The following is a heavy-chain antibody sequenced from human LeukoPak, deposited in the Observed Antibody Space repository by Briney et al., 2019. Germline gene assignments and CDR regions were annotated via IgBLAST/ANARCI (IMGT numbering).Heavy chain of an antibody. CDR1: GYTFTSYY. D-gene: IGHD1-7*01. CDR3: AKETVSEVAGTTGFDP. J-gene: IGHJ5*02. V-gene: IGHV1-46*01. Sequence: ASVKVSCKASGYTFTSYYMHWVRQAPGQGLEWMGIINPSGGSTSYAQKFQGRVTMTRDTSTSTVYMELSSLRSEDTAVYYCAKETVSEVAGTTGFDPWGQGTLVTVSS. CDR2: INPSGGST.